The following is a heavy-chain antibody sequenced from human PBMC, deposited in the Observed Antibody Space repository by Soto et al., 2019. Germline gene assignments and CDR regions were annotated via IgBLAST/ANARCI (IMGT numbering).Heavy chain of an antibody. D-gene: IGHD2-2*01. CDR3: ARIQEPYCSSTSCYGARNWFDP. CDR1: GFSLITSGMC. J-gene: IGHJ5*02. CDR2: IDWDDDK. V-gene: IGHV2-70*11. Sequence: SGPTLVNPTQTLTLTCTFSGFSLITSGMCVSWIRQPPGKALEWLARIDWDDDKYYSTSLKTRLTISKDTSKNQVVLTMTNMDPVDTATYYCARIQEPYCSSTSCYGARNWFDPWGQGTLVTVSS.